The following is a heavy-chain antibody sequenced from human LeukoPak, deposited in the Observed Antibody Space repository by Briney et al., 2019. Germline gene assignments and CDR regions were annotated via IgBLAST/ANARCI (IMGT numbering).Heavy chain of an antibody. CDR2: FSYRGGT. CDR1: GGSISNYY. D-gene: IGHD3-3*01. Sequence: SSETLSLTCTVSGGSISNYYWSWIRQPPGKGLEWIGYFSYRGGTNYTPSLKSRVTISVDTSNNQFSLKLTAVTAADTAVYYCARGVGYYHVSLDYWGQGTLVTVSS. CDR3: ARGVGYYHVSLDY. V-gene: IGHV4-59*08. J-gene: IGHJ4*02.